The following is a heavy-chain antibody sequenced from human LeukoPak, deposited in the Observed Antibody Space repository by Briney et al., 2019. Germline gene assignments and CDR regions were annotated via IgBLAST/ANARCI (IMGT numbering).Heavy chain of an antibody. CDR1: GYSFTNYY. V-gene: IGHV1-46*01. CDR2: INPSGGST. Sequence: ASVKVSCKASGYSFTNYYIHWLRQAPGQGLEWMGIINPSGGSTNYAQKFQGRVTMTRDTSTSTLYMELRSLRSDDTAVYYCARVMITFRTIDYWGQGTLVTVSS. J-gene: IGHJ4*02. CDR3: ARVMITFRTIDY. D-gene: IGHD3-16*01.